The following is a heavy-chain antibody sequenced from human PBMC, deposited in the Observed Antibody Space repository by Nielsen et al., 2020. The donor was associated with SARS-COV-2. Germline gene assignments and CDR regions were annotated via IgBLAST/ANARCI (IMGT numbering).Heavy chain of an antibody. CDR3: ARDVNMITFGGVMYYFDY. CDR1: GYTFTGYY. J-gene: IGHJ4*02. D-gene: IGHD3-16*01. Sequence: ASVKVSCKASGYTFTGYYMHWVRQAPGQGLEWMGWINPNSGGTNYAQKFQGRVTMTRDTSISTAYMELSRLRSEDTAVYYCARDVNMITFGGVMYYFDYWGQGTLVTVSS. CDR2: INPNSGGT. V-gene: IGHV1-2*02.